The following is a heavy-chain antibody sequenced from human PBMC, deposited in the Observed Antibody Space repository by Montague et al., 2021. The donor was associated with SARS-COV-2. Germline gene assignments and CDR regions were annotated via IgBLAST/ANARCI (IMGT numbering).Heavy chain of an antibody. V-gene: IGHV4-31*03. Sequence: TLSLTCTVSGGPISSGGYYWSWLRQHPGKGLEWIGYIYYSGSTYYNPSLKSRVTISVDTSKNQFSLKLSSVTAADTAVYYCARDTGLSGAFDIWGQGTMVTVSS. D-gene: IGHD2-2*01. J-gene: IGHJ3*02. CDR3: ARDTGLSGAFDI. CDR1: GGPISSGGYY. CDR2: IYYSGST.